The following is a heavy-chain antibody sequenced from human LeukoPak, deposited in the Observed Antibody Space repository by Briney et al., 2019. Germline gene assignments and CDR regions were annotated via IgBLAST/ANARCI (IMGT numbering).Heavy chain of an antibody. CDR3: ARQLGSCTRGTCYFDS. D-gene: IGHD2-8*01. Sequence: GGSLRLSCAASGFTFSSYAMSWVRQAPGKGLEWVSALVSGGAPYYADSVKGRFTMSRDNSKNSLYLQMNSLRAEDTAVYYCARQLGSCTRGTCYFDSWGQGTLVTVS. J-gene: IGHJ4*02. CDR2: LVSGGAP. V-gene: IGHV3-23*01. CDR1: GFTFSSYA.